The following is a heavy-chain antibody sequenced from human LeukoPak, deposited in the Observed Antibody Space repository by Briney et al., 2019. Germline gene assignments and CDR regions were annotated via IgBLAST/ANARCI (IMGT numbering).Heavy chain of an antibody. J-gene: IGHJ5*02. D-gene: IGHD3-10*01. CDR3: ARTYGSGSYNWFDP. CDR2: IKQDGSEK. Sequence: GGSLRLSCAASGFTFSRYWMSWVRQAPGKGLEWVANIKQDGSEKYYVDSVKGRFTISRDNAKNSLYLQMNSLRAEDTAVYYCARTYGSGSYNWFDPWGQGTLVTVSS. CDR1: GFTFSRYW. V-gene: IGHV3-7*01.